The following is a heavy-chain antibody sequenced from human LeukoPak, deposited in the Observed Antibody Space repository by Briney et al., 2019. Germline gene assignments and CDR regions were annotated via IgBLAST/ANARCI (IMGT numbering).Heavy chain of an antibody. CDR2: INPNGGGT. CDR3: ARGSALIYGGKTPDY. CDR1: GYTFTGYY. V-gene: IGHV1-2*02. Sequence: ASVKVSCKASGYTFTGYYMHWVRQAPGQGLEWMGWINPNGGGTNYAQKFQGRVTMTRDTSISTAYMELSRLRSDDTAVYYCARGSALIYGGKTPDYWGQGTLVTVSS. D-gene: IGHD4-23*01. J-gene: IGHJ4*02.